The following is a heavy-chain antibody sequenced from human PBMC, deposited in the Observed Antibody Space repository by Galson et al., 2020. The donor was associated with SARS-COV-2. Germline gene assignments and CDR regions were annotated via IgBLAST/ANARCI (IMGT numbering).Heavy chain of an antibody. CDR2: ISTSGTTT. CDR1: GFTFNNYD. V-gene: IGHV3-48*03. CDR3: ARELNLTRGISPYFSGLDV. J-gene: IGHJ6*02. Sequence: TGGSLRLSCVASGFTFNNYDMNWVRQAPGRGLEWVSYISTSGTTTYYADSVKGRFTVSRDNAKNSVYLQMNSLRAEDTALYYCARELNLTRGISPYFSGLDVWGRGTTVTVSS. D-gene: IGHD3-10*01.